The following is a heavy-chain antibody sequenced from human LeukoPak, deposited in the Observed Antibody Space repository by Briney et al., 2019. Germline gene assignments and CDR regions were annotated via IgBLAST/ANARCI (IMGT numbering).Heavy chain of an antibody. Sequence: SETLSLTCTVSGGSIRSYYWSWIRQPPGKGLQWIGYIYYSGSTSYNPSLKSRVTISVDTSKNQFSLKLSSVTAADTAVYYCARDQRGFGYWGQGTLVTVSS. D-gene: IGHD3-3*01. CDR3: ARDQRGFGY. CDR2: IYYSGST. CDR1: GGSIRSYY. J-gene: IGHJ4*02. V-gene: IGHV4-59*01.